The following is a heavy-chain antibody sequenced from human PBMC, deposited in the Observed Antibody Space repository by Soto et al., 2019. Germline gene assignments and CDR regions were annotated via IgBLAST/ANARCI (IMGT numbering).Heavy chain of an antibody. V-gene: IGHV1-2*02. CDR1: GYTFRDYY. D-gene: IGHD6-13*01. CDR3: ARGASRTILVIELPIEH. Sequence: ASVKVSCKASGYTFRDYYIHWVRQAPGQRPEWMGWLNPNSGGINYAEKFQGRVTMTRDTSTSTAYMESSGLTFDDAALFYCARGASRTILVIELPIEHWGEGTLVTVSS. J-gene: IGHJ4*02. CDR2: LNPNSGGI.